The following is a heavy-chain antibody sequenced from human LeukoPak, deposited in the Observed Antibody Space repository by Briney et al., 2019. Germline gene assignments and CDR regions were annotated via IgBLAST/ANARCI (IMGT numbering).Heavy chain of an antibody. V-gene: IGHV1-18*01. CDR1: GYTFTSYG. CDR2: ISAYNGNT. J-gene: IGHJ4*02. Sequence: ASVTVSCTASGYTFTSYGISWVRQPPGQGHEWMGWISAYNGNTNYAQKLQGRVTMTTDTSTSTAYVELRSLRSGDTAVYYCARDITMMSVDYWGQGTLVTVSS. D-gene: IGHD3-22*01. CDR3: ARDITMMSVDY.